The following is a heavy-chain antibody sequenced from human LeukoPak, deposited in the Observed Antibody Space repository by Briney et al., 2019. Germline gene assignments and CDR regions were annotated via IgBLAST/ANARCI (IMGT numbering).Heavy chain of an antibody. V-gene: IGHV4-34*01. J-gene: IGHJ3*02. CDR1: GGSFSGYY. Sequence: SETLSLTCAVYGGSFSGYYWSWIRQPPGKGLEWIGEINHSGSTNYNPSLKSRATISVDTSKNQFSLKLSSVTAADTAVYYCARYCSSTSCFDAFDIWGQGTMVTVSS. CDR2: INHSGST. CDR3: ARYCSSTSCFDAFDI. D-gene: IGHD2-2*01.